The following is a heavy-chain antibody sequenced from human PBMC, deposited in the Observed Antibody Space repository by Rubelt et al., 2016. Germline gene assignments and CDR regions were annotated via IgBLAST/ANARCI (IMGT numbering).Heavy chain of an antibody. CDR1: GGSISSSSYY. J-gene: IGHJ4*02. CDR3: ARSKYGDHADY. D-gene: IGHD4-17*01. CDR2: IYYSGST. Sequence: QLQLQESGPGLVKPSETLSLTCTVSGGSISSSSYYWGWIRQPPGKGLEWIGSIYYSGSTYYNPSLKSRVTISVDTSKNQFSLKLSSVTAADTAVYYCARSKYGDHADYWGQGTLVTVSS. V-gene: IGHV4-39*07.